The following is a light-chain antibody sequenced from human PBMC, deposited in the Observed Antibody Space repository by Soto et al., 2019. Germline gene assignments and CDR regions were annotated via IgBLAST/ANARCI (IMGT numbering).Light chain of an antibody. V-gene: IGLV2-14*01. CDR3: NSFTSSSTYV. CDR1: SSDVGGYKY. J-gene: IGLJ1*01. CDR2: EVS. Sequence: QSALTQPASVSGSPGQSITISCTGTSSDVGGYKYVSWYQQHPGKAPKLIIYEVSNRPSGVSNRFSGSKSGNTASLTISGLQAEEETDYYCNSFTSSSTYVFGTGTKVTVL.